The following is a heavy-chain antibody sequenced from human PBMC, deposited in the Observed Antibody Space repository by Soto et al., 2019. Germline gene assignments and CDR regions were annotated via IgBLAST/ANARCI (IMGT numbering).Heavy chain of an antibody. CDR2: IKSKTDGGTT. V-gene: IGHV3-15*01. D-gene: IGHD6-6*01. Sequence: EVQLMESVGGLVIPGGSLRLSCAASGFTFSNAWLSWVRQAPGKGLEWVGRIKSKTDGGTTDYTAPVKGRFTISRDDSKNTLYLQMNSLNIEDTAVYYCTTGSTSTKNYWGQGTLVTVSS. J-gene: IGHJ4*02. CDR3: TTGSTSTKNY. CDR1: GFTFSNAW.